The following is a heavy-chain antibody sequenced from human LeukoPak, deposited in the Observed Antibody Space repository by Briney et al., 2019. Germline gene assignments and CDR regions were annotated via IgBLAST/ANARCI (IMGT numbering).Heavy chain of an antibody. V-gene: IGHV4-39*01. Sequence: SETLSLTCTVSGGSISSSSYYWGWIRQPPGKGLEWIGSIYYSGSTYYNPSFKSRVTISVDTSKNQFSLKLSSVTAADTAVYYCARQRASYSGSYLNWFDPWGQGTLVTVSS. CDR1: GGSISSSSYY. CDR2: IYYSGST. J-gene: IGHJ5*02. D-gene: IGHD1-26*01. CDR3: ARQRASYSGSYLNWFDP.